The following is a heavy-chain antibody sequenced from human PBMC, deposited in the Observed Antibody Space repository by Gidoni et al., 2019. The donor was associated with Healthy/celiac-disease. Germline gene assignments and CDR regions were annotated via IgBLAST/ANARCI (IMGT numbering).Heavy chain of an antibody. CDR2: INHSGST. CDR3: ARLIAAAEAGYYYGMDV. D-gene: IGHD6-13*01. V-gene: IGHV4-34*01. J-gene: IGHJ6*02. CDR1: GGSFSGYY. Sequence: QVQLQQWGAGLLKPSAPLSLTCAVYGGSFSGYYWSWIRQPPGKGLEWIGEINHSGSTNYNPYLKSRVTISVDTSKNQFSLKLSSVTAADTAVYYCARLIAAAEAGYYYGMDVWGQGTTVTVSS.